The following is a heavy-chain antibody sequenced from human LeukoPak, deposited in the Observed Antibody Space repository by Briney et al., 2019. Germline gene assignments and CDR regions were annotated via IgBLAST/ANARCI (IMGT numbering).Heavy chain of an antibody. Sequence: GGSLRLSCAASGFAFSNFAMSWVRQAPGKGLEWVSAMSGSGDGTYYADSVKGRYTISRDNPKNTLYLQMNSLRAEDTAVYYCAKMMGQRLYDYCMDVWGKGTTVTVSS. J-gene: IGHJ6*03. CDR1: GFAFSNFA. V-gene: IGHV3-23*01. CDR3: AKMMGQRLYDYCMDV. D-gene: IGHD3-16*01. CDR2: MSGSGDGT.